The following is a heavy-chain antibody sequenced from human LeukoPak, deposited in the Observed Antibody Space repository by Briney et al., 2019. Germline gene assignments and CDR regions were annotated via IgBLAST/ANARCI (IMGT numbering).Heavy chain of an antibody. J-gene: IGHJ5*02. CDR3: ARLMAYNRFDP. Sequence: SETLSLTCTVSGGSISSYYWSWIRQPPGKGLEWIGYIYYSGSTNYNPSLKSRVTISEDTSKNQFSLRLSSVTAADTAVYYCARLMAYNRFDPWGQGTLVTVSS. D-gene: IGHD5-24*01. V-gene: IGHV4-59*08. CDR1: GGSISSYY. CDR2: IYYSGST.